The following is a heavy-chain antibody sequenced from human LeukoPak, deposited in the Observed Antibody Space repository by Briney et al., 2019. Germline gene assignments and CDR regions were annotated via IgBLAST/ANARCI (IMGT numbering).Heavy chain of an antibody. CDR3: ARLIAVAGTGDY. J-gene: IGHJ4*02. D-gene: IGHD6-19*01. CDR2: INAGNGNT. Sequence: ASVKVSCKASGYTFTSYAMHWVRQAPGQRLEWMGWINAGNGNTKYSQKFQGRVTMTRDMSTSTVYMELSSLRSEDTAVYYCARLIAVAGTGDYWGQGTLVTVSS. V-gene: IGHV1-3*01. CDR1: GYTFTSYA.